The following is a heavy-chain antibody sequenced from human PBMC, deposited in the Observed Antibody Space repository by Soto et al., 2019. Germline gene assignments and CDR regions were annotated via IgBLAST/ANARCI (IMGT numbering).Heavy chain of an antibody. V-gene: IGHV3-23*01. CDR2: ISDTGGDS. CDR3: VRALYRSATMPCLDH. D-gene: IGHD1-1*01. CDR1: GFTFINYA. Sequence: GGSRRLSCEASGFTFINYAMSWVRQSPGKGLEWVSSISDTGGDSYYADSMDGRVTVSRDNSKNTLYLQINSLRAEDTAIYYCVRALYRSATMPCLDHWGQGALVTVSS. J-gene: IGHJ4*02.